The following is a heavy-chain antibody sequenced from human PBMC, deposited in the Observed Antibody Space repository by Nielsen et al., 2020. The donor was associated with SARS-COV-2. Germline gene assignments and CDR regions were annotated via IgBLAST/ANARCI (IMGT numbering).Heavy chain of an antibody. J-gene: IGHJ3*02. D-gene: IGHD5-24*01. CDR1: GFTFSSYA. Sequence: GGSLRLSCAASGFTFSSYAMSWVRQAPGKGLEWVSVISGSGGSTYYADSVKGRFTISRDSSKNTLYLQMNSLRAEDTAVYYCAKLPAFKMGSSDGFDIWGQGTMVTVSS. CDR3: AKLPAFKMGSSDGFDI. V-gene: IGHV3-23*01. CDR2: ISGSGGST.